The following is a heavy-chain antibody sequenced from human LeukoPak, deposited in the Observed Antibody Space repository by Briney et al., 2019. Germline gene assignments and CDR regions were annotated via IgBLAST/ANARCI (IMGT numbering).Heavy chain of an antibody. CDR2: VYLSENT. CDR1: GASIMSYY. CDR3: AREKGFYDLLTGCLRSSGGAYDI. D-gene: IGHD3-9*01. V-gene: IGHV4-59*01. Sequence: SETLSLTCNVSGASIMSYYWHWIRQPPGKGLEWIGYVYLSENTNYNPALKSRVIISVDTSKSQFSLRLTSVTAADTAAYYCAREKGFYDLLTGCLRSSGGAYDIWGQGTMVTVSS. J-gene: IGHJ3*02.